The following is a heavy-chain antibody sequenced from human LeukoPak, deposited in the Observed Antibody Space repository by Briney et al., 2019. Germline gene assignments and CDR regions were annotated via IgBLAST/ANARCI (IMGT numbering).Heavy chain of an antibody. D-gene: IGHD3-22*01. J-gene: IGHJ6*03. CDR3: TRGSIAYYYMDV. CDR2: INHSGST. Sequence: TSETLSLTCAVYGGSFSGYYWSWIRQPPGKGLEWIGEINHSGSTNYNPSLKSRVTTSVGTSKNQFSLKLSSVPAADTAVYYCTRGSIAYYYMDVWGKGTTVTISS. V-gene: IGHV4-34*01. CDR1: GGSFSGYY.